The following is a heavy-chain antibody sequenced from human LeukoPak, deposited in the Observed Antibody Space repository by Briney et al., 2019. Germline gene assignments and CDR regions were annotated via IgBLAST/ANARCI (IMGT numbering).Heavy chain of an antibody. CDR2: INPNSGGT. CDR3: ARAGNYDFWSGYYAPGVRYYMDV. CDR1: GYTFTGYY. D-gene: IGHD3-3*01. V-gene: IGHV1-2*02. J-gene: IGHJ6*03. Sequence: GASVKVSCKASGYTFTGYYMHWVRQAPGQGLEWMGWINPNSGGTNYAQKFQGRVTMTRDTSISTAYMELSRLRSDDTAVYYCARAGNYDFWSGYYAPGVRYYMDVCGKGTTVTVSS.